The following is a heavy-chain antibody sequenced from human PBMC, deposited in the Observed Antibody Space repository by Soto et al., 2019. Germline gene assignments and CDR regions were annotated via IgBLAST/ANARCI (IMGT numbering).Heavy chain of an antibody. CDR2: IYYSGST. V-gene: IGHV4-61*01. Sequence: SETLSLTCTVSGGSVSSGSYYWSWIRQPPGKGLEWIGYIYYSGSTNYNPSLKSRVTISVDTSKNQFSLKLSSVTAADTAVYYCARVWLAEHASWFDPWGQGTLVTVSS. D-gene: IGHD5-12*01. CDR3: ARVWLAEHASWFDP. J-gene: IGHJ5*02. CDR1: GGSVSSGSYY.